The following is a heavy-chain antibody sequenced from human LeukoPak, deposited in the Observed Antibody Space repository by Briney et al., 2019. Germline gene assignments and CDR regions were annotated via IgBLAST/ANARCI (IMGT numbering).Heavy chain of an antibody. V-gene: IGHV3-21*01. CDR1: GFTFSSYS. CDR3: ARTYWGITIFGVVASDYYYYGMDV. J-gene: IGHJ6*02. D-gene: IGHD3-3*01. CDR2: ISSSSSYI. Sequence: KPGGSLRLSCAASGFTFSSYSMNWVRQAPGKGLEWVSSISSSSSYIYYADSVKGRFTISRDNAKNSLYLQMNSLRAEDTAVYYCARTYWGITIFGVVASDYYYYGMDVWGQGTTVTVSS.